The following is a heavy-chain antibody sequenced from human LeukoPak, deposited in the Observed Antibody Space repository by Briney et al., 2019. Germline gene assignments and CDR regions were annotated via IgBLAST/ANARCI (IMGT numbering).Heavy chain of an antibody. CDR3: ARDRGGTGDFDY. CDR1: GFTFTTYT. Sequence: GASVKVSCKTSGFTFTTYTMHWVRQAPGQRLEWMGWINAANGNTQYSQKFQGRVTITRDTSASTAYMELSSLRSEDTAVYHCARDRGGTGDFDYWGQGTLVTVSS. D-gene: IGHD1-1*01. CDR2: INAANGNT. J-gene: IGHJ4*02. V-gene: IGHV1-3*01.